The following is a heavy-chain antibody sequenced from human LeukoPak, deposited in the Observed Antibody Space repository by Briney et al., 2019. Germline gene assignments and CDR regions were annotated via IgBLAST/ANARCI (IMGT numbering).Heavy chain of an antibody. CDR2: ISYDGSNK. CDR1: GFTFNSYA. CDR3: ASSLVPAAMLFFNY. D-gene: IGHD2-2*01. J-gene: IGHJ4*02. V-gene: IGHV3-30*04. Sequence: KPGGSLRLSCAASGFTFNSYAMHWVRQAPGKGLEWVAAISYDGSNKYYADSVKGRFTISRDNSKNTLYLQMNSLRAEDTAVYYCASSLVPAAMLFFNYWGQGTLVTVSS.